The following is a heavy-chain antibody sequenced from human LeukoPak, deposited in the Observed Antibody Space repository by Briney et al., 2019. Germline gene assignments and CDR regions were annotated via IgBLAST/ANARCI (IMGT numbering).Heavy chain of an antibody. D-gene: IGHD3-16*01. V-gene: IGHV3-15*01. CDR1: GFTFNSAW. Sequence: GGSLRLSCAASGFTFNSAWMSWVRQAPGKGLEWVGRIKSKTDGGTLDYGAPVKGRFTISRDDSRNTVNLQMNSLKTEETALYYCTRGGGNDFWGQGVLVTVFS. CDR2: IKSKTDGGTL. CDR3: TRGGGNDF. J-gene: IGHJ4*02.